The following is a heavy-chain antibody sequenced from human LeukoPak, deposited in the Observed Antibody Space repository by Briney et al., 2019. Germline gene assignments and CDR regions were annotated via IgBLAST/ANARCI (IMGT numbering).Heavy chain of an antibody. CDR3: ARDEGSGTFDY. CDR2: INPNSGGT. D-gene: IGHD3-10*01. CDR1: GYTFTGYY. Sequence: ASVKVSCKASGYTFTGYYMHWVRQAPGQGLEWIGWINPNSGGTNYAQKFQGRVTITTDESTSTAYMELSSLRSEDTAVYYCARDEGSGTFDYWGQGTLVTVSS. J-gene: IGHJ4*02. V-gene: IGHV1-2*02.